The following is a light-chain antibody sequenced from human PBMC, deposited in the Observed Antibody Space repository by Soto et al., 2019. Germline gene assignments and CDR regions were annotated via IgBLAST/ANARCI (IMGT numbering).Light chain of an antibody. Sequence: EIVLTQSPGTLSLSPGERATLSCRASQSVSSSYLAWYQQKPGQAPRLLIYAASSRATGIPDRFSGSGSGTDFTLTISRLEPEDFAVYYCQLYGRSVTFGQGTRVEIK. CDR3: QLYGRSVT. CDR2: AAS. CDR1: QSVSSSY. V-gene: IGKV3-20*01. J-gene: IGKJ1*01.